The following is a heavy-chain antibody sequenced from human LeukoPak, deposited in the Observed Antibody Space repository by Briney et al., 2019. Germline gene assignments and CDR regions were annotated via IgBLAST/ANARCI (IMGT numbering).Heavy chain of an antibody. V-gene: IGHV1-2*02. CDR3: ARGLRGIAVAGRESVLDP. CDR2: INPNSGGT. J-gene: IGHJ5*02. D-gene: IGHD6-19*01. CDR1: GYTFTSYY. Sequence: GASVKVCCKASGYTFTSYYMHWVRQAPGQGLEWMGWINPNSGGTNYAQKFQGRVTMTRDTSISTAYMELSRLRSDDTAVYYCARGLRGIAVAGRESVLDPWGQGTLVTVSS.